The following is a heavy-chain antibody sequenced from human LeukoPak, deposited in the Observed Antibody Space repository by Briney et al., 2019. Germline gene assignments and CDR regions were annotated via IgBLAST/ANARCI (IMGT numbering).Heavy chain of an antibody. V-gene: IGHV3-30-3*01. CDR3: LARFSSSWPGGAFDI. CDR1: GFTFSSYA. J-gene: IGHJ3*02. CDR2: ISYDGSNK. Sequence: PGRSLRLSCAASGFTFSSYAMHWVRQAPGKGMEWVAVISYDGSNKYYADSVKGRFTISRDNSKNTLYLQMNSLRAEDTAVYYCLARFSSSWPGGAFDIWGQGTMVTVSS. D-gene: IGHD6-13*01.